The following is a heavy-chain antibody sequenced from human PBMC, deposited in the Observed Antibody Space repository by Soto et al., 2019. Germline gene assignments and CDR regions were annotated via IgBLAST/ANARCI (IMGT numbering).Heavy chain of an antibody. J-gene: IGHJ5*01. V-gene: IGHV1-3*01. CDR3: VLDRTAAGIRWFDS. CDR1: GYTFTSYA. CDR2: INAGNGNT. D-gene: IGHD6-13*01. Sequence: ASVKVSCKASGYTFTSYAMHWVRQAPGQRLEWMGWINAGNGNTKYSQKFQGRVTITRDTSASTAYMELSSLRSEDTAVYYCVLDRTAAGIRWFDSWGQGTLVTRSS.